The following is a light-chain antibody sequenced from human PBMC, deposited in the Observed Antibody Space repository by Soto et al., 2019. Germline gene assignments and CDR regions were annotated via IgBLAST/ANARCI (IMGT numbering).Light chain of an antibody. V-gene: IGKV3-20*01. CDR2: DVS. Sequence: ETVLTQSPGTLSLSPGERATLSCRSSQSVSSNYLAWYQQKPGQAPRLLIYDVSSRATGIPDRFSGSGSGTDFTLTISRLEPEDFAMYYCQQYGSSPTFGQGTKVEIQ. CDR1: QSVSSNY. J-gene: IGKJ1*01. CDR3: QQYGSSPT.